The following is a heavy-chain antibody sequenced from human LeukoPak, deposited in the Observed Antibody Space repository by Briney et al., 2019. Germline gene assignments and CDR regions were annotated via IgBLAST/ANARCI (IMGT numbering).Heavy chain of an antibody. V-gene: IGHV3-9*01. J-gene: IGHJ5*02. Sequence: GGSLRLSCAASGFTFDGYAMHWVRQVPGKGLEWVSSISWNSNYMLYGGSVKGRFTISRDNAKNSLALHMNSLSAEDTALYFCAKGSTGYVSTWYVSWGQGTLVTVSS. CDR3: AKGSTGYVSTWYVS. CDR1: GFTFDGYA. D-gene: IGHD6-13*01. CDR2: ISWNSNYM.